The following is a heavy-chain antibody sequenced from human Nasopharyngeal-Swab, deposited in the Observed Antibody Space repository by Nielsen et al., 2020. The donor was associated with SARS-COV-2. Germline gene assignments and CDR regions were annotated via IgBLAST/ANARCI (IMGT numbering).Heavy chain of an antibody. J-gene: IGHJ6*02. CDR2: ISRNSGSI. CDR1: GFTFADYA. D-gene: IGHD3-10*01. CDR3: AKGVRSVRGRFYGMDV. Sequence: SLRLSCAASGFTFADYAMPWVRPAPGKGLEWVSGISRNSGSIGYADSVKGRFTISRDSAKHSLYLPMNSLSAEDTAVYYCAKGVRSVRGRFYGMDVWGQGTTVTVSS. V-gene: IGHV3-9*01.